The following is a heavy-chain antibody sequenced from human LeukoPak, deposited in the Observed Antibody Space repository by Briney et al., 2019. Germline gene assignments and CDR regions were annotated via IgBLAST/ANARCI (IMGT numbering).Heavy chain of an antibody. D-gene: IGHD6-19*01. V-gene: IGHV3-21*01. CDR2: ISSSSSYI. CDR3: ARSLAVAGGYFDY. J-gene: IGHJ4*02. Sequence: GESLRLSCAASGFTFSSYSMNWVRQAPGKGLEWVSSISSSSSYIYYADSMKGRFTISRDNAKKSLYLQMNSLRAEDTAVYYCARSLAVAGGYFDYWGQGTLVTVSS. CDR1: GFTFSSYS.